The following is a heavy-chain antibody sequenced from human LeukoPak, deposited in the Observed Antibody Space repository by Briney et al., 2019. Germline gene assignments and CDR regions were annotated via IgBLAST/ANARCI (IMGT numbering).Heavy chain of an antibody. J-gene: IGHJ4*02. CDR3: ASPGAYY. D-gene: IGHD3-10*01. V-gene: IGHV1-2*02. CDR1: GYTFTGYY. Sequence: ASVKVSCKASGYTFTGYYIQWMRQPPGQGLEWMGWINPHSGGTDNAQNFQGRVTMTRDTSISTAYMELSRLRSDDTAVYYCASPGAYYWGQRTMVTVSS. CDR2: INPHSGGT.